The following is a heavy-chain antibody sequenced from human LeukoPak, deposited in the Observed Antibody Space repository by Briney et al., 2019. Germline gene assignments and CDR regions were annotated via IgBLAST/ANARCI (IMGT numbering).Heavy chain of an antibody. CDR1: GYTFTSYG. CDR3: ARETYNWTPFDY. V-gene: IGHV1-18*01. J-gene: IGHJ4*02. D-gene: IGHD1-20*01. CDR2: ISAYSGNT. Sequence: ASVKVSCKASGYTFTSYGISWVRQAPGQGLEWMGWISAYSGNTNYAQKLQGRVTMTTDTSTSTAYMELRSLRSDDTAVYYCARETYNWTPFDYWGQGTLVTVSS.